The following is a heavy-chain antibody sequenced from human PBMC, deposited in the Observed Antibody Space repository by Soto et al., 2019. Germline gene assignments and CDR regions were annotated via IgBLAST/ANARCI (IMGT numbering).Heavy chain of an antibody. CDR1: GGSISSGGYY. J-gene: IGHJ6*03. V-gene: IGHV4-31*03. CDR2: IYYSGST. D-gene: IGHD2-2*01. CDR3: ARVPRIVVVPAARRPYYMDV. Sequence: PSETLSLTCTVSGGSISSGGYYWSWIRQHPGKGLEWIGYIYYSGSTYYNPSLKSRVTISVDTSKNQFSLKLSSVTAADTAVYYCARVPRIVVVPAARRPYYMDVWGKGTTVTVSS.